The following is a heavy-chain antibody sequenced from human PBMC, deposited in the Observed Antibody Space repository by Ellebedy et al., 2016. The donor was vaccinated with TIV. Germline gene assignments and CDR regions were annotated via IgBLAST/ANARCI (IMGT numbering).Heavy chain of an antibody. CDR3: VRDLHWSYFD. CDR2: IKEDGSEE. Sequence: PGGSLRPSCAASGFPFSPNWMYWVRQAPGKGLEWVANIKEDGSEEYYVDSVKGRFTISRDNAKNSLYLQMNSLRAEDTAVYYCVRDLHWSYFDWGQGTLVTVSS. J-gene: IGHJ4*02. CDR1: GFPFSPNW. V-gene: IGHV3-7*03. D-gene: IGHD1-26*01.